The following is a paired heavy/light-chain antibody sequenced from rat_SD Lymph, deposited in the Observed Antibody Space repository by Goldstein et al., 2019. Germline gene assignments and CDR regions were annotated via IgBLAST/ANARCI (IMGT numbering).Light chain of an antibody. Sequence: DVVMTQTPVSLSVAIGQPASISCKSSQSLVGTSGKTYLNWLLQRPGQSPKRLIYLVSKLDSGIPDRFSGSGSETDFTLKISRVEADDLGVYYCLQGTHFPYTFGAGTKLELK. CDR2: LVS. CDR1: QSLVGTSGKTY. J-gene: IGKJ2-3*01. CDR3: LQGTHFPYT. V-gene: IGKV1S18*01.
Heavy chain of an antibody. CDR2: IKAKSNNYAT. CDR3: TWNQHGDY. D-gene: IGHD3-4*01. Sequence: EVQLVETGGGLVQPGKSLKLTCATSGFTFSNAWMHWVRQSPEKQLEWVAQIKAKSNNYATYYAESVKGRFTISRDDSKSSVYLQMNSLKEEDTAIYYCTWNQHGDYWGQGVMVTVSS. V-gene: IGHV6-8*01. J-gene: IGHJ2*01. CDR1: GFTFSNAW.